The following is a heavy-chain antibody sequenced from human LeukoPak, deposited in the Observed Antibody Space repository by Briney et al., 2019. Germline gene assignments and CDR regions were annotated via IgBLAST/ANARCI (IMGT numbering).Heavy chain of an antibody. CDR2: ISAYNGNT. CDR3: ARAPPPDYDSSGYYRFDY. V-gene: IGHV1-18*01. CDR1: GYTFTNYA. Sequence: ASVKVSCKASGYTFTNYAISWVRQAPGQGLEWMGWISAYNGNTNYAQKLQGRVTMTTDTSTSTAYVELRSLRSDDTAVYYCARAPPPDYDSSGYYRFDYWGQGTLVTVSS. D-gene: IGHD3-22*01. J-gene: IGHJ4*02.